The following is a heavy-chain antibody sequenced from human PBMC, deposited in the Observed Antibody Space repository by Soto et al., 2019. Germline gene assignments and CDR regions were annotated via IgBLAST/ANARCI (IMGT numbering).Heavy chain of an antibody. CDR2: ISSSSSTI. Sequence: SGGSLRLSCAASGFTFSSYSMNWVRQAPGKGLEWVSYISSSSSTIYYADSVKGRFTISRDNAKNSLYLQMNSPRDEDTAVYYCASLFGITIFGVVIKSLGYYGMDVWGQGTTVTVSS. D-gene: IGHD3-3*01. J-gene: IGHJ6*02. CDR3: ASLFGITIFGVVIKSLGYYGMDV. CDR1: GFTFSSYS. V-gene: IGHV3-48*02.